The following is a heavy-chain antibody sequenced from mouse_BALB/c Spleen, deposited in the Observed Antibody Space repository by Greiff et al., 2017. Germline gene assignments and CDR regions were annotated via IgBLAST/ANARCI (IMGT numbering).Heavy chain of an antibody. V-gene: IGHV5-9-3*01. Sequence: DVKLVESGGGLVKPGGSLKLSCAASGFTFSSYAMSWVRQTPEKKLEWVATISSGGSYTYYPDSVKGRFTISRDNAKNTLYLQMSSLRSEDTAMYYCARWYNYAMDYWGQGTSVTVSS. CDR1: GFTFSSYA. J-gene: IGHJ4*01. CDR2: ISSGGSYT. D-gene: IGHD1-1*02. CDR3: ARWYNYAMDY.